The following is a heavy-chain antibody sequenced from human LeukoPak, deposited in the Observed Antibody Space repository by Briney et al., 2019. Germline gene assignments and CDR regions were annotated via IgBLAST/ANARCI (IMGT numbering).Heavy chain of an antibody. V-gene: IGHV3-9*03. J-gene: IGHJ3*02. D-gene: IGHD6-6*01. CDR1: GFTVSSNY. CDR3: AKDIAARPGRAFDI. CDR2: ISWNSGSV. Sequence: GGSLRLSCAASGFTVSSNYMSWVRQAPGKGLEWVSGISWNSGSVGYADSVKGRFTISRDNAKNSLYLQMNSLRAEDMALYYCAKDIAARPGRAFDIWGQGTMVTVSS.